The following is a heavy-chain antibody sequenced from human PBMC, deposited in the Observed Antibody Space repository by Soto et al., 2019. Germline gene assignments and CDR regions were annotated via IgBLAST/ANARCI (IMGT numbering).Heavy chain of an antibody. J-gene: IGHJ4*02. V-gene: IGHV1-69*06. D-gene: IGHD3-22*01. CDR2: IIPIFGTA. CDR1: GGTFSSYA. CDR3: ARHKPSHTIIVVVITNPFDY. Sequence: SVKVSCKASGGTFSSYAISWVRQAPGQGLEWMGGIIPIFGTANYAQKFQGRVTITADKSTSTAYMELSSLRSEDTAVYYCARHKPSHTIIVVVITNPFDYWGQGTLVTVSS.